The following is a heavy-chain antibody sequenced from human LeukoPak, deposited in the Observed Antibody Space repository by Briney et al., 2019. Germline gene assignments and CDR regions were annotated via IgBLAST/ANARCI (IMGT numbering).Heavy chain of an antibody. Sequence: PSETLSLTCTVSGGSISSSNWWSWVRQPAGKGLEWIGEIYHSGSTNYNPSLKSRVTISLDKSKDQCSLRLSSVTAADTAVYCCAFYGGGWFFDDWGQGTLVTVSS. D-gene: IGHD6-13*01. CDR1: GGSISSSNW. J-gene: IGHJ4*02. CDR3: AFYGGGWFFDD. CDR2: IYHSGST. V-gene: IGHV4-4*01.